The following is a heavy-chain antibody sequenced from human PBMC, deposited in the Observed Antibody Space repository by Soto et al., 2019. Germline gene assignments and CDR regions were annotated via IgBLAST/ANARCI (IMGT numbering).Heavy chain of an antibody. CDR3: ARADYYDSSGPNWFDP. V-gene: IGHV4-30-4*01. Sequence: SETLSLTCTVSGGSISSGDYYWSWIRQPPGKGLEWIGYIYYSGSTYYNPSLKSRVTISVDTSKNQFSLKLSSVTAADTAVYYCARADYYDSSGPNWFDPWGQGTLVTVSS. D-gene: IGHD3-22*01. J-gene: IGHJ5*02. CDR2: IYYSGST. CDR1: GGSISSGDYY.